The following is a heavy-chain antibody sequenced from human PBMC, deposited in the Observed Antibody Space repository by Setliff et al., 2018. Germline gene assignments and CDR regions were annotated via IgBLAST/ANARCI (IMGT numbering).Heavy chain of an antibody. CDR3: AICRYQVPYNY. D-gene: IGHD2-2*01. CDR1: RGSMRSISYY. V-gene: IGHV4-39*01. J-gene: IGHJ4*02. Sequence: SETLSLTCTVSRGSMRSISYYWGWVRQPPGKGLEWIGTIYDSGTTYYNPSLKSRVTISVDTSKNQFSLRLSSVTAADTAVYYCAICRYQVPYNYWGQGSLVTVSS. CDR2: IYDSGTT.